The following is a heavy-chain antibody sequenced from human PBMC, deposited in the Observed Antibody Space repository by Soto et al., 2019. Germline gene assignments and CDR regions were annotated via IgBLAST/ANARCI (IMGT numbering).Heavy chain of an antibody. CDR3: AHLNGDHYYSYYYGMDV. Sequence: QITLKESGPTLVKPTQTLTLTCTFSGFSLSTSGVGVGWIRQPPGKALEWLALIYWDDDKRYSPSLKSRLTITQDTSKNQVVLTMTNIDPVDTATYYCAHLNGDHYYSYYYGMDVWGQGTTVTVSS. CDR2: IYWDDDK. CDR1: GFSLSTSGVG. V-gene: IGHV2-5*02. J-gene: IGHJ6*02. D-gene: IGHD4-17*01.